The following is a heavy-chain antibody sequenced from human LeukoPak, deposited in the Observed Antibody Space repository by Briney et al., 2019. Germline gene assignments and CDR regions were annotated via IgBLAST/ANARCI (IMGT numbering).Heavy chain of an antibody. D-gene: IGHD3-10*01. V-gene: IGHV3-30*10. Sequence: GGSLRLSCAASGFAFTTYAMHWVRQAPGKGLEWVAFISYDISYKEYRGSVKVRFTIARDDSKNTVHLQMNSLRREDTAVYYCARERIFGQAYFDNWGQGTLVTVSS. CDR3: ARERIFGQAYFDN. CDR1: GFAFTTYA. J-gene: IGHJ4*02. CDR2: ISYDISYK.